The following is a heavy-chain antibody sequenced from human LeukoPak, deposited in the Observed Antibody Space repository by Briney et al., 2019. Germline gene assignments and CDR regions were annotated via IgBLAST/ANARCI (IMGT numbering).Heavy chain of an antibody. V-gene: IGHV4-31*03. D-gene: IGHD3-22*01. CDR2: IYYSGST. CDR3: ARDSPSPYDSSGLLDY. J-gene: IGHJ4*02. CDR1: GGSISSGGYY. Sequence: PSETLSLTCTVSGGSISSGGYYWSWIRQHPGKGLEWIGYIYYSGSTCYNPSLKSRVTISVDTSKNQFSLKLSSVTAADTAVYYCARDSPSPYDSSGLLDYWGQGTLVTVSS.